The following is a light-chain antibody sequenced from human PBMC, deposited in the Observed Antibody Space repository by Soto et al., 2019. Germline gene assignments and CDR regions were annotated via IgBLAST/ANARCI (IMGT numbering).Light chain of an antibody. V-gene: IGKV3-20*01. Sequence: EIVLTQSPGTLSLSPGERATLSCRASQSVSSTYLAWYQQKPGQAPRLLIYGASNRANGIPDRFSGRWSGTDFTLTISRLEPEDFAVYSCQQYGGSRWTFGQGTRVDI. CDR1: QSVSSTY. CDR2: GAS. CDR3: QQYGGSRWT. J-gene: IGKJ1*01.